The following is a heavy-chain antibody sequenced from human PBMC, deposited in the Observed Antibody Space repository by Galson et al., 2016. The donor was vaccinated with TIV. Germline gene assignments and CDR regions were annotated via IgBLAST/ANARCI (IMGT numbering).Heavy chain of an antibody. J-gene: IGHJ3*01. CDR2: IVPIFRTP. CDR1: EDTFSNHA. CDR3: AREMYFYDSSRKGDAFDV. D-gene: IGHD3-22*01. V-gene: IGHV1-69*13. Sequence: SVKVSCKASEDTFSNHAISWARQAPGQGLEWMGRIVPIFRTPTYAQKFQGRVTLTADESTSTAYMELSNLRSEDTAVYYCAREMYFYDSSRKGDAFDVWGQGS.